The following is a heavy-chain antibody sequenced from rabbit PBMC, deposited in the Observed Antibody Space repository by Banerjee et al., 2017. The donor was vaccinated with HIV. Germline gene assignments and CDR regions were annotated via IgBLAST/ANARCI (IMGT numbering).Heavy chain of an antibody. J-gene: IGHJ4*01. CDR1: GFDFSSNA. Sequence: QEQLVESGGGLVQPEGSLTLTCKASGFDFSSNAMCWVRQAPGKGPEWIACITSGGGSTYYANWAKGRFTISKASWTTVTLQMTSLTAADTASYFCARDLAGVIGWNFNLWGQGTLVTVS. V-gene: IGHV1S47*01. CDR2: ITSGGGST. CDR3: ARDLAGVIGWNFNL. D-gene: IGHD4-1*01.